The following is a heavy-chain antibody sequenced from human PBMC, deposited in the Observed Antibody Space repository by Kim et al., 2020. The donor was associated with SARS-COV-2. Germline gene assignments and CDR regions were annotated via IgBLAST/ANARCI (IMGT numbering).Heavy chain of an antibody. J-gene: IGHJ4*02. D-gene: IGHD4-17*01. Sequence: GGSLRLSCTASGFTFGDYSMTWVRQAPGKGLEWIGFIRSKDYGGTTEHAASVKGRFTISRDDSKSIAYLQMKSLKTEDTAVYYCTRGGGGDYDYWGQGTLVTVSS. V-gene: IGHV3-49*04. CDR1: GFTFGDYS. CDR3: TRGGGGDYDY. CDR2: IRSKDYGGTT.